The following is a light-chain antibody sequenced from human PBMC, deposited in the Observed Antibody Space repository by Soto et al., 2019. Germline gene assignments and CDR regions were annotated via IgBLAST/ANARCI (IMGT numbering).Light chain of an antibody. V-gene: IGKV1-6*01. CDR1: QGIRSE. J-gene: IGKJ4*01. Sequence: AIQMTQSPSSLSASVGDRVTITCRASQGIRSELGWYQQKPGKAPNLLIYTASTLQSGVPSRFGGSGSGTDFTLTISSLQPEDFATYYCIQDYNYPLTFGGGTKVDIK. CDR3: IQDYNYPLT. CDR2: TAS.